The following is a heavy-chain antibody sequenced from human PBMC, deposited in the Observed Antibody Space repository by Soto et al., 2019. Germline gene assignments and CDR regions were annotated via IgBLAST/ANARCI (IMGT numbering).Heavy chain of an antibody. CDR1: GYTFTDYA. D-gene: IGHD5-18*01. CDR2: MNAGVGNT. J-gene: IGHJ4*02. V-gene: IGHV1-3*01. CDR3: ARDTGYTFGSLNY. Sequence: ASVKVSCKASGYTFTDYALHWVRQAPGQRLEWMGWMNAGVGNTLYSQKFQGRITITRDTSASTAYMELNSLKSEDTAIYYCARDTGYTFGSLNYWGPGTLVTVSS.